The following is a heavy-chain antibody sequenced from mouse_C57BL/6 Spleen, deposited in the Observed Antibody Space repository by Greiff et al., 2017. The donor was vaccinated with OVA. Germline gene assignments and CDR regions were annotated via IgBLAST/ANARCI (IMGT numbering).Heavy chain of an antibody. CDR1: GFSLTSYG. J-gene: IGHJ4*01. CDR2: IWRGGST. CDR3: DGTRGGLDY. Sequence: VQLQQSGPGLVQPSQSLSITCTVSGFSLTSYGVHWVRQSPGKGLEWLGVIWRGGSTDYNAAFMSSMSITKDNSKCQVFFNMNSLQAADTAIYYCDGTRGGLDYWGQGTSVTVSS. V-gene: IGHV2-5*01.